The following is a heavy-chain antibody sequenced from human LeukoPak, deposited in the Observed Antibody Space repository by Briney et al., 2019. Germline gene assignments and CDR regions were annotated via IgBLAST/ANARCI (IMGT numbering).Heavy chain of an antibody. CDR2: IYHSGST. V-gene: IGHV4-4*02. J-gene: IGHJ3*02. CDR1: GGSISSSNW. CDR3: ARGLQSLYGSGSYGTFDI. D-gene: IGHD3-10*01. Sequence: SETLSLTCAVSGGSISSSNWWSWVRQPPGKGLEWIGEIYHSGSTNYNPSLKSRVTISVDKSKNQFSLKLSSVTAADTAVYYCARGLQSLYGSGSYGTFDIWGQGTMVTVSS.